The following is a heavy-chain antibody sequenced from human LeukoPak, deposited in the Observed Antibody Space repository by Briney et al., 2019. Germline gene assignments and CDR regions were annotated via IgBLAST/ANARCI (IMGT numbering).Heavy chain of an antibody. Sequence: GGSLRLSCAASGLTVSSNYMTWVRQAPGKGLEWVSSLNSGGNTYYADSVKDRFTISRDNSQNTVYLQMSSLRAEDTAVYYCARLRYSSGPLGFWGQGTLVTVSS. V-gene: IGHV3-66*01. D-gene: IGHD6-19*01. CDR3: ARLRYSSGPLGF. CDR2: LNSGGNT. J-gene: IGHJ4*02. CDR1: GLTVSSNY.